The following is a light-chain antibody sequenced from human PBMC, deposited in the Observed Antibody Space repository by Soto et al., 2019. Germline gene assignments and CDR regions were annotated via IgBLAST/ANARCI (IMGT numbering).Light chain of an antibody. CDR1: SSNIGSNT. V-gene: IGLV1-44*01. J-gene: IGLJ1*01. Sequence: QSVLTQPPSASGTPGQMVTISCSGSSSNIGSNTVNWYQQLPGTAPKLLIYSNNQRPSGVPDRFSGSKSGTSASLAISGLQSEDEADYYCAACDGSLNGYVFGTGTKVTVL. CDR3: AACDGSLNGYV. CDR2: SNN.